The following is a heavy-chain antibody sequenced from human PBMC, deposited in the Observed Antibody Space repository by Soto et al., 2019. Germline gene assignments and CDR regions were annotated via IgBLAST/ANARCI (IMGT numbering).Heavy chain of an antibody. CDR1: VFTFSSNA. CDR3: AKAKGGSYFDY. J-gene: IGHJ4*02. V-gene: IGHV3-23*01. D-gene: IGHD2-15*01. Sequence: TGVALRLSCADSVFTFSSNAMSWVRQAPWKRMPWVSGISSSGGSTYYADSVNGRFTIYRDNSKNMLYLQMNNLRAEDTDVYYCAKAKGGSYFDYWGQGTLVRVS. CDR2: ISSSGGST.